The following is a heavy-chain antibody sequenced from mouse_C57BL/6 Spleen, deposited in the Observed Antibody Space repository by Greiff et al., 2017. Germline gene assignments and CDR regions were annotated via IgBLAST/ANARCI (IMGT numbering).Heavy chain of an antibody. Sequence: EVKLEESGGGLVKPGGSLKLSCAASGFTFSSYAMSWVRQTPEKRLEWVATISDGGSYTYYPDNVKGRFTISRDNAKNNLYLQMSHLKSEDTAMYYCARGGLGGSSSLAMDYWGQGTSVTVSS. V-gene: IGHV5-4*03. J-gene: IGHJ4*01. D-gene: IGHD1-1*01. CDR3: ARGGLGGSSSLAMDY. CDR1: GFTFSSYA. CDR2: ISDGGSYT.